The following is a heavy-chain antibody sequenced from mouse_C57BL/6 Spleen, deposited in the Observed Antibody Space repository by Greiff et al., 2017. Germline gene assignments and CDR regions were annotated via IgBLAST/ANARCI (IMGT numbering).Heavy chain of an antibody. Sequence: DVMLVESGGDLVKPGGSLKLSCAASGFTFSSYGMSWVRQTPDKRLEWVATISSGGSYTYYPDSVKGRFTISRDNAKNTLYLQMSSLKSEDTAMYYCARRDGSSPYFDYWGQDTTLTVSS. V-gene: IGHV5-6*02. D-gene: IGHD1-1*01. CDR3: ARRDGSSPYFDY. CDR2: ISSGGSYT. J-gene: IGHJ2*01. CDR1: GFTFSSYG.